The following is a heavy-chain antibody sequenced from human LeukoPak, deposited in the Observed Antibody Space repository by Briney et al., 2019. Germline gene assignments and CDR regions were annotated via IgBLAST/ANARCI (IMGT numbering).Heavy chain of an antibody. CDR2: IWYDGSNK. V-gene: IGHV3-33*01. D-gene: IGHD4-23*01. CDR3: AREELDYGGNSGSGGIDY. CDR1: GFTFSSYG. Sequence: PGRSLGLSCAASGFTFSSYGMHWVRQAPGKGLEWVAVIWYDGSNKYYADSVKGRFTISRDNSKNTLYLQVNSLRAEDTAVYYCAREELDYGGNSGSGGIDYWGQGTLVTVSS. J-gene: IGHJ4*02.